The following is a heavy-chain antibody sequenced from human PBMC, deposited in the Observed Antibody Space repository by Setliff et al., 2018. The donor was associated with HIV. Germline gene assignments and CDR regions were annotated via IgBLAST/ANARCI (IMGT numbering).Heavy chain of an antibody. V-gene: IGHV4-39*01. Sequence: SETLSLTCTVSGGSISTSRYYWGWIRQPPGKGLEWIGSINYRGNTYYNPSLKSRAAISVDTSKNQISLRLSSVTAADTAVYYCASLDGSESPYIYYYYMDVWGKGTEVTVSS. J-gene: IGHJ6*03. D-gene: IGHD3-10*01. CDR3: ASLDGSESPYIYYYYMDV. CDR1: GGSISTSRYY. CDR2: INYRGNT.